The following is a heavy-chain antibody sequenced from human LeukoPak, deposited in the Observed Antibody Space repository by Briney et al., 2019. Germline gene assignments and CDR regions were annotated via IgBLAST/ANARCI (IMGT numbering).Heavy chain of an antibody. Sequence: ASVKVSCKASGYTFTDYYMHWVRQAPGQGLEGMGWINPNSGGTNYAQKFQGRVTMTRDTSINTAYMELSSLRSDDTAVYYCAREMRYCGGDCNSWFDPWGQGTLVTVSS. CDR2: INPNSGGT. V-gene: IGHV1-2*02. J-gene: IGHJ5*02. D-gene: IGHD2-21*02. CDR3: AREMRYCGGDCNSWFDP. CDR1: GYTFTDYY.